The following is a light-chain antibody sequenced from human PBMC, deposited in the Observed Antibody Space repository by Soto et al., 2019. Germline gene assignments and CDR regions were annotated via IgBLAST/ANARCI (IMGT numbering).Light chain of an antibody. Sequence: QSALTQPPSASGSPGQSVTISCTGTSIDVGGYNYVSWYQQHPGKAPKLMIYEVNKRPSGVPDRFSGSKSGNTASLTVSGLQAEDEAEYYCSSYAGSSNVFGTGTKGTVL. CDR3: SSYAGSSNV. J-gene: IGLJ1*01. CDR2: EVN. CDR1: SIDVGGYNY. V-gene: IGLV2-8*01.